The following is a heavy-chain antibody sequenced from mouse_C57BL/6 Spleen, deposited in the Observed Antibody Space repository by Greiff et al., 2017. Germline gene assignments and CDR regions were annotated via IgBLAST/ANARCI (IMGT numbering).Heavy chain of an antibody. CDR1: GYTFTSYW. J-gene: IGHJ2*01. CDR2: IDPSDSYT. V-gene: IGHV1-69*01. Sequence: QVQLQQPGAELVMPGASVKLSCKASGYTFTSYWMHWVKQRPGQGLEWIGEIDPSDSYTNYNQKFKGKSTLTVDKSSSTAYMQLSSLTSEDSEVYYCARRSNYVPFDYWGQGTTLTVSS. CDR3: ARRSNYVPFDY. D-gene: IGHD2-5*01.